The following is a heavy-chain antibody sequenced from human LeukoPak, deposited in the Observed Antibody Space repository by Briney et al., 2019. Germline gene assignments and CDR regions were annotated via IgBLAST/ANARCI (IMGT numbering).Heavy chain of an antibody. J-gene: IGHJ5*02. D-gene: IGHD3-10*01. CDR3: ARGGVGYWFDP. CDR1: GFTFSSYS. Sequence: GGSLRLSCAASGFTFSSYSMNWVRQAPGKGLEWVSSISSSSSYIYYADSVKGRFTISRDNAKNSPYLQMNSLRAEDTAVYYCARGGVGYWFDPWGQGTLVTVSS. V-gene: IGHV3-21*01. CDR2: ISSSSSYI.